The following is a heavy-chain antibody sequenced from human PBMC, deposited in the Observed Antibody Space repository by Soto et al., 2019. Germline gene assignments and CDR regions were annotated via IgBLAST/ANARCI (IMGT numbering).Heavy chain of an antibody. V-gene: IGHV3-74*01. CDR3: LGTGSNSY. Sequence: EVQLVESGGGYVQPGGSLRLSCAASGFTFSHHCMHWVRQAPGKGLVWVSRFNTDGSTTTYADSVKGRFTISRDNAKNTFHLQMNSLRAEDTAIYYCLGTGSNSYWGQGTLVTVSS. CDR2: FNTDGSTT. J-gene: IGHJ4*02. D-gene: IGHD1-26*01. CDR1: GFTFSHHC.